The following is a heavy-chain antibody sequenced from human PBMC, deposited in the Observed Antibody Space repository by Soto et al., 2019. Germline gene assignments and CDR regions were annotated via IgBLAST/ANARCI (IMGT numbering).Heavy chain of an antibody. CDR1: GFTFSRYS. Sequence: EVQLVESGGGLVQPGGSLRLSCAASGFTFSRYSMNWVRQAPGKGLEWVSYISSSTNTIYYADSVTGRFTISRDNDENSLYLQLNRLRAEDTAVYYCVRGVYTDYDWYFFDYWGQGTLVTVSS. D-gene: IGHD3-9*01. CDR3: VRGVYTDYDWYFFDY. CDR2: ISSSTNTI. V-gene: IGHV3-48*01. J-gene: IGHJ4*02.